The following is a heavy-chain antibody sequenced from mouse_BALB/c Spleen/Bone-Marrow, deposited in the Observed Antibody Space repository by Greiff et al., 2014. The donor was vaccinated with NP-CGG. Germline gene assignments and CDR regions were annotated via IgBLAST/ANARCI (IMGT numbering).Heavy chain of an antibody. CDR3: ASYYGSSWYFDV. CDR2: INPYNGGT. V-gene: IGHV1-18*01. J-gene: IGHJ1*01. D-gene: IGHD1-1*01. Sequence: EVKLLESGPELVKPGASMKISCKTSGYSFTGYTMNWVKQSHGKNLEWIGLINPYNGGTSYNQKFKGKATLTVDKSSSTAYMELFSLTSEDSAVYYCASYYGSSWYFDVWGAGTTVTVSS. CDR1: GYSFTGYT.